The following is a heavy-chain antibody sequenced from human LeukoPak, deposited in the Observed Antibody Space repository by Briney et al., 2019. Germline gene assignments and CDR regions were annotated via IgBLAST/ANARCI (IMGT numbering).Heavy chain of an antibody. CDR3: AKENSGGCYSVCDY. Sequence: QPGGSLRLSCAASGFTFSTYDKSWLRHAPGKGLVWVSAISGSGGNTYNEDSVKGRFTISRDNSKNTLYLQMNSLRAEDTAVYYCAKENSGGCYSVCDYWGQGTLVTVSS. D-gene: IGHD2-15*01. CDR2: ISGSGGNT. V-gene: IGHV3-23*01. J-gene: IGHJ4*02. CDR1: GFTFSTYD.